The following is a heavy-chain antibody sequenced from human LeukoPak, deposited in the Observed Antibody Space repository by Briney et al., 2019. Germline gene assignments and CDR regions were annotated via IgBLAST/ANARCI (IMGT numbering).Heavy chain of an antibody. D-gene: IGHD2-21*01. J-gene: IGHJ4*02. CDR3: ARVRSCGGDCYHFDY. CDR2: IYYSGST. V-gene: IGHV4-59*12. Sequence: SETLSLTCTVSGGSISSYYWSWIRQPPGKGLEWIGYIYYSGSTNYNPALESRVTISVDTSKNQLSLKLSSAAAGDTAVYYWARVRSCGGDCYHFDYWGQGTLVTVSS. CDR1: GGSISSYY.